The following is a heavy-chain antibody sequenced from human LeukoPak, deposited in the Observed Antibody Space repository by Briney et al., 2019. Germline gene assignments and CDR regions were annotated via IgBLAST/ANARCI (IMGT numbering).Heavy chain of an antibody. Sequence: PGGSLRLSCAASGFSFSSYSMNWVRQAPGKGLEWVSSISSSSSYIYYADSVKGRFTISRDNAKNSLYLQMNSLRAEDTAVYYCARGSSSSWYSPNYWGQGTLVTVSS. D-gene: IGHD6-13*01. CDR1: GFSFSSYS. V-gene: IGHV3-21*01. CDR3: ARGSSSSWYSPNY. J-gene: IGHJ4*02. CDR2: ISSSSSYI.